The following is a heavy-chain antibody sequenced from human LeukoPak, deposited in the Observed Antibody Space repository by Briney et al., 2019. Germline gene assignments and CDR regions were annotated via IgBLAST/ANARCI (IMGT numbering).Heavy chain of an antibody. J-gene: IGHJ4*02. CDR3: ARPGLAYYYDSSGYYPFDY. V-gene: IGHV5-51*01. Sequence: GESLKISCKGSGYSFTSYWIGWVRQMPGKGLEWMGIIYPGDSDTRYSPSFQGQVTISADKSISTAYLQWSSLKASDTAMYYCARPGLAYYYDSSGYYPFDYRGRGTLVTVSS. CDR2: IYPGDSDT. CDR1: GYSFTSYW. D-gene: IGHD3-22*01.